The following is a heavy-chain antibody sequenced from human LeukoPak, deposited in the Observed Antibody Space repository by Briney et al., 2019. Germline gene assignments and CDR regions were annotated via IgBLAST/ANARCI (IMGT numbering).Heavy chain of an antibody. V-gene: IGHV3-53*01. Sequence: GGPLRLSCAASGFTVSRKYMSWVRQAPGKGLEWVAVIYTDASTYYADSVKGRFTISRDNSKNTLYLQMNSLRAEDTAVYYCIRDYGDYWGQGTLVTVSS. D-gene: IGHD4/OR15-4a*01. J-gene: IGHJ4*02. CDR2: IYTDAST. CDR1: GFTVSRKY. CDR3: IRDYGDY.